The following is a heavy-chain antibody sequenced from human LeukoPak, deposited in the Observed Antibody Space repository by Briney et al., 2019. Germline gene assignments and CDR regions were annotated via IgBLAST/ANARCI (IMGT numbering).Heavy chain of an antibody. Sequence: ASVKVSCKASGYTVADYYVHWVRQAPGQGLEGMGRIIPILNITTYSQKFQGRVNFTAHKSSSTAFMEMSSLSSDDTAVYYCARRKLPLPGSTGYDFLDPWGQGTLVTVSS. V-gene: IGHV1-46*01. CDR3: ARRKLPLPGSTGYDFLDP. D-gene: IGHD2/OR15-2a*01. J-gene: IGHJ5*02. CDR2: IIPILNIT. CDR1: GYTVADYY.